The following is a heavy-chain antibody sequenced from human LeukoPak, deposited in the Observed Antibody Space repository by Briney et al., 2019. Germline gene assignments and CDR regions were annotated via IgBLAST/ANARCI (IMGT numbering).Heavy chain of an antibody. D-gene: IGHD3-22*01. Sequence: NPSETLSLTCTVSGGSISSYYWSWIRQPPGKGLEWLGYIYYSGSTNYNPSLKSRVTISVETSKNQFSLKLSSVTAADTAVYYCARVTGYMIEDYFDYWGQGTLVTVSS. CDR2: IYYSGST. J-gene: IGHJ4*02. V-gene: IGHV4-59*01. CDR1: GGSISSYY. CDR3: ARVTGYMIEDYFDY.